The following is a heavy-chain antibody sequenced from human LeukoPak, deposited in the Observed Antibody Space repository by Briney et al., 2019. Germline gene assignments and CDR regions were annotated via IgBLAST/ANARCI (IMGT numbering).Heavy chain of an antibody. J-gene: IGHJ4*02. Sequence: SETLSLTCAVYGGSFSGYYWSWIRQPPGKGLEWIGEINHSGSTNYNPSLKSRVTISVDTSKNQFSLKLSSVTAADTAVYYCAGPMAPRIAAAGSWGQGTLVTVSS. CDR3: AGPMAPRIAAAGS. CDR2: INHSGST. CDR1: GGSFSGYY. D-gene: IGHD6-13*01. V-gene: IGHV4-34*01.